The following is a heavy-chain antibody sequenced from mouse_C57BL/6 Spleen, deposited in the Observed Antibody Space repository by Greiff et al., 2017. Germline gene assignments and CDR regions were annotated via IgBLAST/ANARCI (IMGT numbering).Heavy chain of an antibody. CDR1: GYTFTDYY. Sequence: QVQLQQSGAELVRPGASVKLSCKASGYTFTDYYINWVKQRPGQGLEWIARIYPGSGNTYYNEKFKGKATLTAEKSSSTAYMQLSSLTSEDSAVYFCARRDDDYAMDYWGQGTSVTVSS. J-gene: IGHJ4*01. CDR3: ARRDDDYAMDY. D-gene: IGHD2-14*01. CDR2: IYPGSGNT. V-gene: IGHV1-76*01.